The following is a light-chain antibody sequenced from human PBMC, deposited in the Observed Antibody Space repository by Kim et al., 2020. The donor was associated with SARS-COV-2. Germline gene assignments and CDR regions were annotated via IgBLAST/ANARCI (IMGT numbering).Light chain of an antibody. V-gene: IGLV3-1*01. CDR1: KLGDKY. CDR2: QDN. J-gene: IGLJ1*01. Sequence: SYELTQPPSVSVSPGQTASITCSGYKLGDKYVSWYQQKPRQSPLVVIYQDNQRPSGIPERFSGSNSGNTATLTISGTQAMDEADYYCQAWDSSTHNYVFG. CDR3: QAWDSSTHNYV.